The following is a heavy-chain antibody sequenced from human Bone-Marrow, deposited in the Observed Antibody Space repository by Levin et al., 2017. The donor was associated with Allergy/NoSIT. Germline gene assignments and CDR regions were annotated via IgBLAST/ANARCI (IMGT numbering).Heavy chain of an antibody. D-gene: IGHD2-21*01. J-gene: IGHJ2*01. V-gene: IGHV4-39*01. CDR1: GDSIISNTYY. CDR2: VSYSGST. CDR3: TRLAHNGLLSGVVYWYFDL. Sequence: KTSETLSLTCTVSGDSIISNTYYWGWIRQPPGKELEWIGSVSYSGSTYYKPSLRSRVSISVDTSKNLFSLKLNSVTAADTGVYYCTRLAHNGLLSGVVYWYFDLWGRGTLVTVSS.